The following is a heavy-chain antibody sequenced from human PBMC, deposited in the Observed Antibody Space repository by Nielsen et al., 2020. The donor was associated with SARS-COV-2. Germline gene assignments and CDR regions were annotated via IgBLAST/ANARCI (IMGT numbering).Heavy chain of an antibody. J-gene: IGHJ4*02. Sequence: GESLKISCAASGFMFSDYYMSWIRQAPGKGLEWVSYISSSSGYTNYADSVKGRFTISRDNSKNTLYLQMNSLRAEDTAVYYCARDFGDGYLDYWGQGTLVTVSS. CDR2: ISSSSGYT. D-gene: IGHD5-24*01. CDR1: GFMFSDYY. V-gene: IGHV3-11*06. CDR3: ARDFGDGYLDY.